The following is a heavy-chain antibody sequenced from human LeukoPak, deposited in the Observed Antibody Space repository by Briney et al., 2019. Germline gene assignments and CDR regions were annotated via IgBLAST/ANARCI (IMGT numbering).Heavy chain of an antibody. Sequence: PGGSLRLSCAASGFSFIPYSMNGVRQAPGKGLEWVSSISSSGGYIYYADSVKGRFTVSRDNAKNSLYLQMNSLRDEDTAVYYCAREPCSGTTCYELDYWGQGTLVTVSS. CDR1: GFSFIPYS. V-gene: IGHV3-21*01. J-gene: IGHJ4*02. D-gene: IGHD2-2*01. CDR2: ISSSGGYI. CDR3: AREPCSGTTCYELDY.